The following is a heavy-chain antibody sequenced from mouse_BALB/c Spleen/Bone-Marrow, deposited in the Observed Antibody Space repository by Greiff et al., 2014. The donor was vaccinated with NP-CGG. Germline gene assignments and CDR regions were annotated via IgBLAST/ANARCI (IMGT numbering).Heavy chain of an antibody. J-gene: IGHJ4*01. D-gene: IGHD1-1*01. CDR2: INPSNVDT. CDR1: GYTFTSYY. V-gene: IGHV1S81*02. Sequence: VQLVESGAELVKPGASLKLSCKASGYTFTSYYMFWVKQRPGQGLEWIGEINPSNVDTNFNEKFKSKATLTVDKSSNTAYMQLSSLTSEDSAVYYCSRGYYGSTYYYAMDYWGQGTSVTVSS. CDR3: SRGYYGSTYYYAMDY.